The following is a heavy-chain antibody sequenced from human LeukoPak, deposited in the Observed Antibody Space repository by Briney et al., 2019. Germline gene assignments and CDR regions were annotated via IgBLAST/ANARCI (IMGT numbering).Heavy chain of an antibody. D-gene: IGHD1-1*01. J-gene: IGHJ3*02. Sequence: PSETLSLTCTVSGGSISSSSYYWGWIRQPPGKGLEWNGSIYYSGGTYYNPSLKSRVTISVDTSKNQFSLKLSSVTAADTAVYYCAGHESPVQLDDAFDIWGQGTMVTVSS. CDR2: IYYSGGT. V-gene: IGHV4-39*01. CDR3: AGHESPVQLDDAFDI. CDR1: GGSISSSSYY.